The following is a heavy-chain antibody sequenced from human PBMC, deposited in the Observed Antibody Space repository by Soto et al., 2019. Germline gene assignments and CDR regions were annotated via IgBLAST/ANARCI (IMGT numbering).Heavy chain of an antibody. CDR1: GDNVSTNSAT. V-gene: IGHV6-1*01. CDR2: TYYRSKWYN. J-gene: IGHJ5*01. D-gene: IGHD2-8*01. CDR3: ARLIGNSWLDS. Sequence: LTCAIYGDNVSTNSATWDWKRKSPSRGLEWLGRTYYRSKWYNDYAVSVKGRITINPDTSNNQLSLQLNSVTPDDTAVYYCARLIGNSWLDSWGQGTLVTVSS.